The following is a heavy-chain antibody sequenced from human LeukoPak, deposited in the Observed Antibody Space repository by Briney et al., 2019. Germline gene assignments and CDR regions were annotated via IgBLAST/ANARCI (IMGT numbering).Heavy chain of an antibody. CDR1: GFTFTSSA. D-gene: IGHD6-13*01. CDR3: AADLRYTSSWTFDY. CDR2: IVVGSGNT. J-gene: IGHJ4*02. V-gene: IGHV1-58*01. Sequence: SVKVSCKASGFTFTSSAVQWVRQARGQRFEWIGWIVVGSGNTNYAQKFQERVTITRDMSTSTAYMELSSLRSEDTAVYYCAADLRYTSSWTFDYWGQGTLVTASS.